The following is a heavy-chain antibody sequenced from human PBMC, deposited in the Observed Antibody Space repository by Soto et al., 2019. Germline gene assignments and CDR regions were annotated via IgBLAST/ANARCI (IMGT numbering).Heavy chain of an antibody. CDR1: GLPFSTYA. Sequence: PGGSLRLSCAASGLPFSTYAMSWVRQAPGKGLEWVSLISGSGDTTYYADSVKGRFTISRDNAKNTLYLQMNSLRAEDTAAYYCAKDMLQWLVVGHDAFDLWGQGTMVTVSS. CDR2: ISGSGDTT. D-gene: IGHD6-19*01. J-gene: IGHJ3*01. CDR3: AKDMLQWLVVGHDAFDL. V-gene: IGHV3-23*01.